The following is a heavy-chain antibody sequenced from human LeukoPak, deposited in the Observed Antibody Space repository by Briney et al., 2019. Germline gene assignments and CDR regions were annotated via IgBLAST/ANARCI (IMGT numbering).Heavy chain of an antibody. Sequence: GGSLRLSCAASGFNFLSLGMHWVRQAPGKGLEWVAVIWFDGSGESYADSVKGRFTISRDNSKNTLYLQMNSLRDEDTAVYYCARANYGDYTFDYWGQGTLVTVSS. D-gene: IGHD4-17*01. V-gene: IGHV3-33*01. CDR1: GFNFLSLG. J-gene: IGHJ4*02. CDR2: IWFDGSGE. CDR3: ARANYGDYTFDY.